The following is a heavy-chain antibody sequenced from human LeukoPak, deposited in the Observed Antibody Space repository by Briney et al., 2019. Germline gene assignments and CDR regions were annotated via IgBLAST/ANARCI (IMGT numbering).Heavy chain of an antibody. CDR2: IIPIFGTA. Sequence: SVKVSCKASGGTFSSYAISWVRQAPGQGLEWMGGIIPIFGTANYAQKFQGRVTITADKSTSTAYMELSSLRSEDTAVYYCARSGFWTDHPAFDIWGQGTMVTVSS. V-gene: IGHV1-69*06. D-gene: IGHD3/OR15-3a*01. CDR1: GGTFSSYA. CDR3: ARSGFWTDHPAFDI. J-gene: IGHJ3*02.